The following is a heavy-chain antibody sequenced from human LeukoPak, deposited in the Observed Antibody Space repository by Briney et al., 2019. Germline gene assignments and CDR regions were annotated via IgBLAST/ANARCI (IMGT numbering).Heavy chain of an antibody. J-gene: IGHJ6*03. CDR2: IYYSGST. V-gene: IGHV4-59*01. Sequence: SETLSLTCTVSGGSISSCYWSWIRQPPGKGLEWIGYIYYSGSTNYNPSLKSRVTISVDTSKKQFSLKLSSVTAADTAVYYCARGEFGVYSYGIYYYYYYMDVWDNGTTVTVSS. CDR1: GGSISSCY. CDR3: ARGEFGVYSYGIYYYYYYMDV. D-gene: IGHD5-18*01.